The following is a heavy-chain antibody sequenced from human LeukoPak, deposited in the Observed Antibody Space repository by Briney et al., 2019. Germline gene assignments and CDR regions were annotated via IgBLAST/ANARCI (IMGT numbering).Heavy chain of an antibody. V-gene: IGHV4-61*08. D-gene: IGHD6-13*01. J-gene: IGHJ3*02. CDR2: IYYSGST. CDR3: ARDSAAAGTRAFDI. Sequence: SQTLSLTCTVSGGSISSGDYYWSWIRQPPGKGLEWIGYIYYSGSTNYNPSLKSRVTISVDTSKNQFSLKLSSVTAADTAVYYCARDSAAAGTRAFDIWGQGTMVTVSS. CDR1: GGSISSGDYY.